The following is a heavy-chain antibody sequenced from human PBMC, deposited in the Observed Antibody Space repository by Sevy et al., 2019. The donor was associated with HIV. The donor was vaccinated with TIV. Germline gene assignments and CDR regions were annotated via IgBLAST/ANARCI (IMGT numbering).Heavy chain of an antibody. V-gene: IGHV3-53*01. CDR1: GFTVSSNY. Sequence: GGSLRLSCAASGFTVSSNYMSWVRQAPGKGLEWVSVIYSGGSTYYADSVKGRFTISRVNSKNTLYLQMNSLRAEDTAVYYCASGTNSAAGTHYFDYWGQGTLVTVSS. CDR2: IYSGGST. D-gene: IGHD6-13*01. CDR3: ASGTNSAAGTHYFDY. J-gene: IGHJ4*02.